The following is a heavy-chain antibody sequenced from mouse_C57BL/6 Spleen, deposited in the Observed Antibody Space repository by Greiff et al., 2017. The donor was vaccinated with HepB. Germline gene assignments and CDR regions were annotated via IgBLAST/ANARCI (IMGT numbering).Heavy chain of an antibody. D-gene: IGHD2-3*01. CDR3: ARRGDGYVDY. J-gene: IGHJ2*01. Sequence: VMLVESGAELVRPGTSVKMSCKASGYTFTNYWIGWAKQRPGHGLEWIGDIYPGGGYTNYNEKFKGKATLTADKSSSTAYMQFSSLTSEDSAIYYCARRGDGYVDYWGQGTTLTVSS. V-gene: IGHV1-63*01. CDR1: GYTFTNYW. CDR2: IYPGGGYT.